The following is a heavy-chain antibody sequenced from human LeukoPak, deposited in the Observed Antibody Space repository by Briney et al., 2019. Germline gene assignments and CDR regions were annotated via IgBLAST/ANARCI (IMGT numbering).Heavy chain of an antibody. CDR1: GGSFSGYY. Sequence: PETLSLTCAVYGGSFSGYYWSWIRQPPGKGLEWIGEINHSGSTNYNPSLKSRVTISVDTSKNQFSLKLSSVTAADTAVYYCARHVRYCSSTSCYNYYYYMDVWGKGTTVTISS. J-gene: IGHJ6*03. CDR3: ARHVRYCSSTSCYNYYYYMDV. D-gene: IGHD2-2*01. CDR2: INHSGST. V-gene: IGHV4-34*01.